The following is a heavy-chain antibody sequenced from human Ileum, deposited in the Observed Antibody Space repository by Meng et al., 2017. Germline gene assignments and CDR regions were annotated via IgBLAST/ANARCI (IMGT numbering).Heavy chain of an antibody. CDR2: SGT. CDR1: GGSVSTSDYQ. Sequence: HVQLGDEGPGLVSSSATLSLVCTVSGGSVSTSDYQWGWIRQPPGKGLGWIGYSGTNYNPSLKSRVTISVDTSKRQFSLKLTSVTAADTAVYYCARDHWGSLDYWGQGILVTVSS. D-gene: IGHD7-27*01. CDR3: ARDHWGSLDY. J-gene: IGHJ4*02. V-gene: IGHV4-61*08.